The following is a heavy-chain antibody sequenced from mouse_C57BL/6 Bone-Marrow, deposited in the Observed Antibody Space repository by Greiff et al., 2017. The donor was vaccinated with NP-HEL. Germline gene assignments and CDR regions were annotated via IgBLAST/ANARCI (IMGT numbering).Heavy chain of an antibody. CDR3: AREDMRNYPGFAY. CDR2: IYPRSGNT. CDR1: GYTFTSYG. J-gene: IGHJ3*01. D-gene: IGHD2-1*01. Sequence: QVQLQQSGAELARPGASVKLSCKASGYTFTSYGISWVKQRTGQGLEWIGEIYPRSGNTYYNEKFKGKATLTADKSSSTAYMELRSLTSEDSAVYFCAREDMRNYPGFAYWGQGTLVTVSA. V-gene: IGHV1-81*01.